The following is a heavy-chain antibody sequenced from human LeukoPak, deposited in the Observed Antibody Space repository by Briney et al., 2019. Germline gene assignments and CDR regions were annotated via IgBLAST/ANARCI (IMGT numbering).Heavy chain of an antibody. CDR2: INPSGGST. V-gene: IGHV1-46*01. J-gene: IGHJ3*02. CDR1: GYTFTSYY. CDR3: AIGGILTGYDPEI. D-gene: IGHD3-9*01. Sequence: GASVKVSCKASGYTFTSYYMHWVRQAPGQGLEWMGIINPSGGSTSYAQKFQGRVTMTRDMSTSTVYMELSSLRSEDTAVYYCAIGGILTGYDPEIWGQGTMVTVSS.